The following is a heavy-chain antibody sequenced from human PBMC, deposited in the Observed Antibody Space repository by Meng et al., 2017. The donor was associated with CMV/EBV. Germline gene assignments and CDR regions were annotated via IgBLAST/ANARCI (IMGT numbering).Heavy chain of an antibody. CDR3: ARGGVVGAFDI. D-gene: IGHD2-15*01. J-gene: IGHJ3*02. CDR2: ISSSSSTI. V-gene: IGHV3-48*04. Sequence: GESLKISCAASGFTFSSYSMNWVRQAPGKGLEWVSYISSSSSTIYYADSVKGRFTISRDNAKNSLCLQMNSLRAEDTAVYYCARGGVVGAFDIWGQGTMVTVSS. CDR1: GFTFSSYS.